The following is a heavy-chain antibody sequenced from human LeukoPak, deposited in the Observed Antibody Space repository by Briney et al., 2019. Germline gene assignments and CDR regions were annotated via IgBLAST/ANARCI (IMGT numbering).Heavy chain of an antibody. Sequence: PGGSLRLSCAASGFTFSSYSMNWVRQAPGKGLEWVSYISSSSSTIYYADSVKGRFTISRDNAKNSLYLQMNSLRAEDTAVYYCARGDGVTMIVVDFYFDYWGQGTLVTVSS. J-gene: IGHJ4*02. D-gene: IGHD3-22*01. CDR1: GFTFSSYS. CDR2: ISSSSSTI. CDR3: ARGDGVTMIVVDFYFDY. V-gene: IGHV3-48*01.